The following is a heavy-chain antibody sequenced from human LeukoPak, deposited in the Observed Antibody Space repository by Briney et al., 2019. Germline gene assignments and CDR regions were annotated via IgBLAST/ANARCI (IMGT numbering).Heavy chain of an antibody. CDR2: ISDSGNT. CDR1: GFTLSSYA. V-gene: IGHV3-23*01. Sequence: PGGSLRLSCAASGFTLSSYAMSWVRQAPGKGLEWVSAISDSGNTYHADSVKGRFTISRDSSKNTLFLQMNRLRPEDTAVYYCARALGDYDSSGYYYDYWGQGTLVTVSS. CDR3: ARALGDYDSSGYYYDY. D-gene: IGHD3-22*01. J-gene: IGHJ4*02.